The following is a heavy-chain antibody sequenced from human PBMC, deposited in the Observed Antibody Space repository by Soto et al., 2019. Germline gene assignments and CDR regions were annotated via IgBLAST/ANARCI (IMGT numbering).Heavy chain of an antibody. J-gene: IGHJ5*02. CDR3: ARAPVTMIVVVTRFAP. D-gene: IGHD3-22*01. V-gene: IGHV1-18*01. CDR1: GYTFTSYG. CDR2: ISAYNGNT. Sequence: ASVKVSCKASGYTFTSYGISWVRQAPGQGLEWMGWISAYNGNTNYAQKLQGRVTMTTDTSTSTAYMELRSLRSDDTAVYYCARAPVTMIVVVTRFAPWGQGTLVTVSS.